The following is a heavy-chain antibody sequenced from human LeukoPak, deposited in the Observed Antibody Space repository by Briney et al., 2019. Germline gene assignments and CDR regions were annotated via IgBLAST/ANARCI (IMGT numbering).Heavy chain of an antibody. D-gene: IGHD3-22*01. V-gene: IGHV4-4*07. CDR3: ARGPSGYYYG. J-gene: IGHJ4*02. CDR1: GGFIGTYS. CDR2: IYTSGGC. Sequence: SETLSLTCTVSGGFIGTYSWSWVRQPAGKGLEWIGRIYTSGGCDYNPSLQSRVTMSLDTSKNQFYLKMPSVTAADTAVYYCARGPSGYYYGWGQGILVTVSS.